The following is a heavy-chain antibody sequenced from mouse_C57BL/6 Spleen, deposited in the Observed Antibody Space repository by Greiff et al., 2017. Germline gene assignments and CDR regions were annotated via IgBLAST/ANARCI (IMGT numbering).Heavy chain of an antibody. CDR1: GYTFTSYW. J-gene: IGHJ4*01. Sequence: QVQLQQPGAELVKPGASVKLSCKASGYTFTSYWMHWVKQRPGRGLEWLGRIDPNSGGTKYNEKLKSKATLTVDKPSSTAYMQLSSLTSEDSAVYYCARGDYGNSSAMDYWGQGTSVTVSS. D-gene: IGHD1-1*01. CDR3: ARGDYGNSSAMDY. CDR2: IDPNSGGT. V-gene: IGHV1-72*01.